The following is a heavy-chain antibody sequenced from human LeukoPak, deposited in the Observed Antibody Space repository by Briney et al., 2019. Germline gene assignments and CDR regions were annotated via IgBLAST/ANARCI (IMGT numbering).Heavy chain of an antibody. CDR2: IRYDGSNR. CDR3: YGMDV. Sequence: GGSLRLSCAASGFTFSNYGMHWVRQAPGKGLEWVAFIRYDGSNRYYADSVRGRFTISRDNSKNMLYLQMNSLRAEDTAVYWYYGMDVWGQGTTVTVSS. CDR1: GFTFSNYG. J-gene: IGHJ6*02. V-gene: IGHV3-30*02.